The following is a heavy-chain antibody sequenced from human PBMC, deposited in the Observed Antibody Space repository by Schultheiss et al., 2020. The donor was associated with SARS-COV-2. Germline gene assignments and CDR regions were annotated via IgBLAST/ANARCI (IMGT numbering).Heavy chain of an antibody. J-gene: IGHJ4*02. CDR2: ISSSSSYI. Sequence: GGSLRLSCAASGFTFSSYSMNWVRQAPGKGLEWVSSISSSSSYIYYADSVKGRFTISRDNAKNSLYLQMNSLRAEDTAVYYCARDSQYYYDSSGYYRFDYWGQGTLVTVSS. D-gene: IGHD3-22*01. CDR1: GFTFSSYS. V-gene: IGHV3-21*01. CDR3: ARDSQYYYDSSGYYRFDY.